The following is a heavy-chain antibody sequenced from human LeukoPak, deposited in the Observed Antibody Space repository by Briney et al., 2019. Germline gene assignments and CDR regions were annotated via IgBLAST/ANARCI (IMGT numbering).Heavy chain of an antibody. CDR1: GFTLSAYG. CDR2: ISGSGGST. J-gene: IGHJ4*02. Sequence: GGSLRLSCATSGFTLSAYGMHWVRQAPGKGLEWVSAISGSGGSTYYADSVKGRFTISRDNSKNTLYLQMNSPRAEDTAVYYCAKEEFDYWGQGTLVTVSS. V-gene: IGHV3-23*01. CDR3: AKEEFDY.